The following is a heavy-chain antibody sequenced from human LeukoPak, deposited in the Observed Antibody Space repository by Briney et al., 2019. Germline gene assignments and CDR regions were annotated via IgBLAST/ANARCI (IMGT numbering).Heavy chain of an antibody. CDR2: ISAYNGNT. V-gene: IGHV1-18*01. J-gene: IGHJ6*02. Sequence: GASVEVSCKASGYTFTSYGISWVRQAPGQGLEWMGWISAYNGNTNYAQKLQGRVTMTTDTSTSTAYMELRSLRSDDTAVYYCARTKGGNDILTGYEYYYYGMDVWGQGTTVTVSS. CDR1: GYTFTSYG. CDR3: ARTKGGNDILTGYEYYYYGMDV. D-gene: IGHD3-9*01.